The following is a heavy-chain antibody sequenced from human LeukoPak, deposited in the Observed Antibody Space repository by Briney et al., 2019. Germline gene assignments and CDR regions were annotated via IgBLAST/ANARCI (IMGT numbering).Heavy chain of an antibody. CDR3: ARGGSMVRGVTTYYYYGMDV. CDR2: INPNSGGT. Sequence: EASVKVSCKASGYTFTGYYMHWVRQAPGQGLECMGWINPNSGGTNYAQKFQGWVTMTRDTSISTAYMELSRLRSDDTAVYYCARGGSMVRGVTTYYYYGMDVWGQGTTVTVSS. J-gene: IGHJ6*02. CDR1: GYTFTGYY. D-gene: IGHD3-10*01. V-gene: IGHV1-2*04.